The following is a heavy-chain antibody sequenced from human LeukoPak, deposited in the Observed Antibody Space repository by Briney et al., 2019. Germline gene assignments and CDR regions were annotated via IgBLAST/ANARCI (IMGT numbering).Heavy chain of an antibody. CDR1: GDSISAGNYY. V-gene: IGHV4-61*02. CDR2: AYDTGST. Sequence: SETLSLTCTVSGDSISAGNYYWSWIRQPAGKGLEWVGRAYDTGSTWHSPSLKDRVTISIDTSKNQFSLNLTSVTTTDTALYYCARAVTGPRFDPWGQGTLVTVSS. J-gene: IGHJ5*02. D-gene: IGHD6-19*01. CDR3: ARAVTGPRFDP.